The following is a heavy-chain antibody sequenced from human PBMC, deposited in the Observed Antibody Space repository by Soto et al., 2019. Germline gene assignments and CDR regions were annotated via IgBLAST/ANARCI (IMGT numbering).Heavy chain of an antibody. CDR2: INPNSGGT. CDR3: ARLADYVIDY. CDR1: GYTLTRYY. J-gene: IGHJ4*02. Sequence: SVKVSCKARGYTLTRYYMHWVRQAPGQGLEWMGWINPNSGGTTYAQKFQGRVTTTRDTSISTAYMELSRLRSDDTAVYYCARLADYVIDYWGQGTLVTVSS. V-gene: IGHV1-2*02. D-gene: IGHD4-17*01.